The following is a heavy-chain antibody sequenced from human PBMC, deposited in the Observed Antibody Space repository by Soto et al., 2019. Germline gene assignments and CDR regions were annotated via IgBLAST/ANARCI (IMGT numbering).Heavy chain of an antibody. J-gene: IGHJ4*02. CDR1: GGSVSNSNCY. CDR3: VSQRTSVLTQAYFDY. CDR2: VYYRGRS. V-gene: IGHV4-39*01. Sequence: SETLSPTCTVSGGSVSNSNCYWGWIRQSPGKGLEWIGSVYYRGRSYSKSSVKSRVTISVDTSKNQFSLNLNSVTASDTAVYFCVSQRTSVLTQAYFDYWGPGALVTVSS. D-gene: IGHD2-8*01.